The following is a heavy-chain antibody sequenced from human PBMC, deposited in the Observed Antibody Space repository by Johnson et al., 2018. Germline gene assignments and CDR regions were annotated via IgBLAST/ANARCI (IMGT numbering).Heavy chain of an antibody. V-gene: IGHV3-13*01. CDR1: GFTFSTYE. D-gene: IGHD2-21*01. CDR3: ARRLPYYGMDV. J-gene: IGHJ6*02. CDR2: ITTAGDT. Sequence: EVQLVETGGGLVQPGGSLRLSCAASGFTFSTYEMYWVRLAARKGLEWVSLITTAGDTYYADSVKGRFTISRENAKNSFYLQMNSRRAGDTAVYYCARRLPYYGMDVWGQGTTVTFSS.